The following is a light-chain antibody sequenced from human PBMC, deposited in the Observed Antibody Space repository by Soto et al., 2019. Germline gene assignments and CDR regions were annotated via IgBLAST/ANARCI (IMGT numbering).Light chain of an antibody. Sequence: EIVLTQSPATLSLSPGERATLSCRASQYITIYLAWYQQKPGQAPRLLIYDASNRATGIPARFSGSGSGTDFTLTISSLEPDDSAVYYCQQHGISHITFGQGTRLEIK. CDR3: QQHGISHIT. CDR1: QYITIY. J-gene: IGKJ5*01. V-gene: IGKV3-11*01. CDR2: DAS.